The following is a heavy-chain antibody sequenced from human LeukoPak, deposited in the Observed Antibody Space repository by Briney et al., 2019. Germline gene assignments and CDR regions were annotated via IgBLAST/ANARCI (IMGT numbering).Heavy chain of an antibody. D-gene: IGHD1-1*01. CDR3: ARGRINNWFLDY. CDR1: GGSISSYY. V-gene: IGHV4-59*08. CDR2: IYSTRSGST. J-gene: IGHJ4*02. Sequence: PSETLSLTCTVSGGSISSYYWSWFRQPPGKGLEWIGYIYSTRSGSTSQNPSLKSRVTISVDTSKNQISLGLNSVTATDTAVYYCARGRINNWFLDYWGQGTLVTVSS.